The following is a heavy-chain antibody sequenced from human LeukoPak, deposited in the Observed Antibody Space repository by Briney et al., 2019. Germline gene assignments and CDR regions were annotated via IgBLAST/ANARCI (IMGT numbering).Heavy chain of an antibody. CDR1: GGTFISYA. D-gene: IGHD6-6*01. CDR3: ARDSSSSGRSYYYGMDV. Sequence: GSSVKVSCKASGGTFISYAISWVRQAPGQGLEWMGRIIPILGIANYAQKFQGRVTITADKSTSTAYMELSSLRSEDTAVYYCARDSSSSGRSYYYGMDVWGQGTTVTVSS. J-gene: IGHJ6*02. V-gene: IGHV1-69*04. CDR2: IIPILGIA.